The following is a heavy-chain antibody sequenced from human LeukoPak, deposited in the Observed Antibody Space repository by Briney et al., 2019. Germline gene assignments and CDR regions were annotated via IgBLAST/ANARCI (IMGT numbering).Heavy chain of an antibody. J-gene: IGHJ5*02. CDR3: ARALFVLRYFDTENWFVP. V-gene: IGHV1-2*02. Sequence: ASVKVSCKASGWTFTGYYMHEVRQAPGQGLEWMGWINPNSGGTNYAQKFQGRVTMTRDTSISTAYMELSRLRSDDTAVYYCARALFVLRYFDTENWFVPWGQGTLVTVSS. CDR1: GWTFTGYY. D-gene: IGHD3-9*01. CDR2: INPNSGGT.